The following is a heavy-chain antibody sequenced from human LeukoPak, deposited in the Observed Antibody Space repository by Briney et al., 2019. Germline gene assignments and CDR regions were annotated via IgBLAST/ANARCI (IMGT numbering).Heavy chain of an antibody. J-gene: IGHJ6*02. CDR2: INPNSGGT. CDR1: GYTFTGYY. D-gene: IGHD3-22*01. Sequence: GASVKVPCKASGYTFTGYYMHWVRQAPGQGLEWMGWINPNSGGTNYAQKFQGRVTMTRDTSISTAYMELSRLRSDDTAVYYCARGAPYDSSGYYYGMDVWGQGATVTVSS. CDR3: ARGAPYDSSGYYYGMDV. V-gene: IGHV1-2*02.